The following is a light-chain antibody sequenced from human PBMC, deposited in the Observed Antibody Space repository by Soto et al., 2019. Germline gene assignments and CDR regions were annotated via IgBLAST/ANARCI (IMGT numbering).Light chain of an antibody. CDR3: QQYNSYPMT. CDR1: QSINSW. Sequence: DIQMTQSPSTLSASVGDRVTITCRASQSINSWLAWYQQKPGKAPKLLIYRASSLESGVPSRFSGSGSGTEFTVTISSLQPDDFASYYCQQYNSYPMTFGQGTKVEIK. V-gene: IGKV1-5*03. J-gene: IGKJ1*01. CDR2: RAS.